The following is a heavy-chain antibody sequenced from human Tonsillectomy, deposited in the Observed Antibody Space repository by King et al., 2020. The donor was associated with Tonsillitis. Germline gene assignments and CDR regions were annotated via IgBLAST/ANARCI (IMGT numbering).Heavy chain of an antibody. V-gene: IGHV4-39*01. D-gene: IGHD3-10*01. CDR2: IYYSGIT. CDR1: GGSISRSSYY. CDR3: ARHWADYGSVSYYEWNFDP. J-gene: IGHJ5*02. Sequence: LQLQESGPGLVKPSETLSLICTVSGGSISRSSYYWGWIRQPPGKGLEWIGSIYYSGITYYNTPLKSRVTISVDTSKNQFSLKLNSVTAADTAVYYCARHWADYGSVSYYEWNFDPWGQGPLVTVSS.